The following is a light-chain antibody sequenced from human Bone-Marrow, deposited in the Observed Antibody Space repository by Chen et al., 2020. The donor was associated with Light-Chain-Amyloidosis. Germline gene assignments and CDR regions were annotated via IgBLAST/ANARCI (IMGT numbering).Light chain of an antibody. Sequence: SYELTQPPSVSVSPGQTARITCSGDDLPTKYAYWYQQKPGQAPVLVIHRHTERPSGISEPFSGSSSGTTATLTNSGVQAEDEADYHCQSADSSGTYEVIFGGGTKLTVL. J-gene: IGLJ2*01. V-gene: IGLV3-25*03. CDR2: RHT. CDR3: QSADSSGTYEVI. CDR1: DLPTKY.